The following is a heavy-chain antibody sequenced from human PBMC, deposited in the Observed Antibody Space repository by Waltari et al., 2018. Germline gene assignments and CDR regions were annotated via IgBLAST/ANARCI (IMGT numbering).Heavy chain of an antibody. V-gene: IGHV4-39*01. CDR1: GGSDSSFRYY. CDR2: ILYTGST. Sequence: QVQMQESGPGLAKPWETLSLTCSVSGGSDSSFRYYWGWIRRAPEKGLEWVGNILYTGSTRYNPPLKSPVTIAIDIAQTQVSLKANSVTAADTAVYYCARRSNTLVVEAATDGGAFELWGQGTMVNASS. CDR3: ARRSNTLVVEAATDGGAFEL. J-gene: IGHJ3*01. D-gene: IGHD2-15*01.